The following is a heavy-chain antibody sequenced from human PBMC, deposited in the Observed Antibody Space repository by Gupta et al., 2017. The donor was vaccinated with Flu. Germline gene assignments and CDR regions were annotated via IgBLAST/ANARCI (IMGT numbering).Heavy chain of an antibody. Sequence: FSSYAMHWVRQAPGKGLEWVAVISYDGRNKYYADAVKVRFTISRDNSKNTLYLQMNSLRAEDTAVYYCARGERSSGYYSGYWGQGTLVTVSS. D-gene: IGHD3-22*01. CDR1: FSSYA. J-gene: IGHJ4*02. V-gene: IGHV3-30*04. CDR3: ARGERSSGYYSGY. CDR2: ISYDGRNK.